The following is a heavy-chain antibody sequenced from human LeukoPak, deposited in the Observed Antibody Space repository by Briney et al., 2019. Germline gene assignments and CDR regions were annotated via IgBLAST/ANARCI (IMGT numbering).Heavy chain of an antibody. CDR3: ARRVGEYSHPYDY. Sequence: GGSLRLSCKVSGFTVSSNSWSWVRQAPGKGLEWVSFISSGGNTDHSDSVKGRFTISRDNSKNTLYLQMNSLRAEDTAIYYCARRVGEYSHPYDYWGQGTLVTVSS. V-gene: IGHV3-53*01. CDR1: GFTVSSNS. D-gene: IGHD2-15*01. J-gene: IGHJ4*02. CDR2: ISSGGNT.